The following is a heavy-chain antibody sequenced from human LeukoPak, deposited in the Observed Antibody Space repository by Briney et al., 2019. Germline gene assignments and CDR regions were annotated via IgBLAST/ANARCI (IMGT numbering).Heavy chain of an antibody. J-gene: IGHJ4*02. CDR3: ARARSGYDLLPLGY. Sequence: GASVKVSCKASGYTFTGYYMHWVRQAPGQGLEWMGWINPNSGGTNYAQKFQGRVTMTRDTSISTAYMELSRLRSDDAAVYYCARARSGYDLLPLGYWGQGTLVTVSS. CDR2: INPNSGGT. V-gene: IGHV1-2*02. CDR1: GYTFTGYY. D-gene: IGHD5-12*01.